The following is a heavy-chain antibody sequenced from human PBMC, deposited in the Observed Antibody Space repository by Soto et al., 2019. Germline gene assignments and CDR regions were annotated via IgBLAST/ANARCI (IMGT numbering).Heavy chain of an antibody. CDR1: GGSISSSSYY. CDR2: IYHGGST. Sequence: QLQLQESGPGLVKPSETLSLTCTVPGGSISSSSYYWGWIRQPPGKGLEWIGSIYHGGSTYYNPSLKTRVPISVDTSKNQCSLKLGSVTAADTAVYYCAESRSMTTFGGVIQVHYYGMDVWDQGTTVTVPS. CDR3: AESRSMTTFGGVIQVHYYGMDV. V-gene: IGHV4-39*01. D-gene: IGHD3-16*02. J-gene: IGHJ6*02.